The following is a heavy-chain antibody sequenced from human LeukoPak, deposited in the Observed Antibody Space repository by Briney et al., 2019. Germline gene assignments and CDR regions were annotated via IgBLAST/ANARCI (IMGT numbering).Heavy chain of an antibody. V-gene: IGHV3-43D*04. D-gene: IGHD7-27*01. CDR1: GFTFDDYA. J-gene: IGHJ4*02. CDR3: AKAQNWAFDY. Sequence: GGSLRLSCAASGFTFDDYAMLWVRQAPGKGLEWVSLISWNGGSTYYADSVKGRFTISRDNGKNCLYLQMNGLRPEDTALYYCAKAQNWAFDYWGQGTLVTVSS. CDR2: ISWNGGST.